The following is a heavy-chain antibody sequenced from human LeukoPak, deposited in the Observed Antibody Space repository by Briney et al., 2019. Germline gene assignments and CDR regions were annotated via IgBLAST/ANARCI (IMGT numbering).Heavy chain of an antibody. CDR2: ISAYNGNT. CDR3: ARGLFYYGSGSSHDAFDI. CDR1: GYTFTSYG. D-gene: IGHD3-10*01. J-gene: IGHJ3*02. Sequence: ASVNVSCTTSGYTFTSYGISWVRQAPGQGLEWMGWISAYNGNTNYAQKLQGRVTMTTDTSTSTAYMELRSLRSDDTAVYYCARGLFYYGSGSSHDAFDIWGQGTMVTVSS. V-gene: IGHV1-18*01.